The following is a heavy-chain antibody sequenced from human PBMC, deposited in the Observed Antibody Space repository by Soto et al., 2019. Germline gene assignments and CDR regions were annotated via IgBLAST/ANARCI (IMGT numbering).Heavy chain of an antibody. CDR3: ARDPGIAVAHGGFDP. CDR1: GYTFTSYG. D-gene: IGHD6-19*01. V-gene: IGHV1-18*01. Sequence: ASVKVSCKASGYTFTSYGISWVRQAPGQGLEWMGWISAYNGNTNYAQKLQGRVTMTTDTSTSTAYMELRSLRSDDTAVYYCARDPGIAVAHGGFDPWGQGTQVTVSS. J-gene: IGHJ5*02. CDR2: ISAYNGNT.